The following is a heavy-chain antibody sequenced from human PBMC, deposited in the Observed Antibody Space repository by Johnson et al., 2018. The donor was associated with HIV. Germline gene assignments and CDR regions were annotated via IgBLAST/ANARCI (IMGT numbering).Heavy chain of an antibody. CDR2: IYSGGST. CDR1: GFTFSVHY. Sequence: VQLVESGGGLVKPGGSLRLSCAASGFTFSVHYMSWIRQAPGKGLEWVSVIYSGGSTYYADSVKGGFTISRDNSKNTLYLQMNSLRAEDTAVYYCASPQGIAAHAFDIWGQGTMVTVSS. J-gene: IGHJ3*02. CDR3: ASPQGIAAHAFDI. V-gene: IGHV3-66*02. D-gene: IGHD6-13*01.